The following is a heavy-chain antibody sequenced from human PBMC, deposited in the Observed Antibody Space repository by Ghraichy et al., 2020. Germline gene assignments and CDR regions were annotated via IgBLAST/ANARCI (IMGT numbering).Heavy chain of an antibody. V-gene: IGHV4-39*01. CDR2: IYYSGST. Sequence: ESLNISCTVSGGSISSSSYYWGWIRQPPGKGLEWIGSIYYSGSTYYNPSLKSRVTISVDTSKNQFSLKLSSVTAADTAVYYCARRIYSNLHAAFDPWGQGTLVTASS. J-gene: IGHJ5*02. D-gene: IGHD4-11*01. CDR3: ARRIYSNLHAAFDP. CDR1: GGSISSSSYY.